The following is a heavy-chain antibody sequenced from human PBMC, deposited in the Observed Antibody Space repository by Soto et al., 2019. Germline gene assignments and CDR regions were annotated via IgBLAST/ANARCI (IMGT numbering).Heavy chain of an antibody. CDR2: IKSKTDGGTT. CDR3: TTTSKPRITIFGVVSNGMDV. J-gene: IGHJ6*02. V-gene: IGHV3-15*07. CDR1: GFTFSNAW. Sequence: PGGSLRLSCAASGFTFSNAWMNWVRQAPGKGLEWVGRIKSKTDGGTTDYAAPVKGRFTISRDDSKNTLYLQMNSLKTEDTAVYYCTTTSKPRITIFGVVSNGMDVWGQGTTVTVSS. D-gene: IGHD3-3*01.